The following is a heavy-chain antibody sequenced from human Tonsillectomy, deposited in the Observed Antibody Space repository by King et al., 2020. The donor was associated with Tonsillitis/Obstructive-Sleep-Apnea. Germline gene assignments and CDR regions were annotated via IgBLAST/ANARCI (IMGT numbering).Heavy chain of an antibody. CDR1: GFTFSSYE. D-gene: IGHD2-21*01. CDR3: ARGRVVVVIAIHLDY. CDR2: ISSSGSTI. J-gene: IGHJ4*02. Sequence: VQLVESGGGLVQPGGSLRLSCAASGFTFSSYEMNWVRQAPGKGLEWVSYISSSGSTIYYADSVKGRFTISRDNAKNSLYLQMNSLRAEDTAVYYCARGRVVVVIAIHLDYWGQGTLVTVSS. V-gene: IGHV3-48*03.